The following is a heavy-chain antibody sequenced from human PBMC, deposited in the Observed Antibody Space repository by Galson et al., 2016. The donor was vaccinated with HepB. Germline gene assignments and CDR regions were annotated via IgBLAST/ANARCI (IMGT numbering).Heavy chain of an antibody. V-gene: IGHV3-7*05. Sequence: SLRLSCAASGFTFSSYWMSWVRQAPGKGLEWVVNINVDGSEEYYVDSVRGRFTISRDNAKNSMYLQMNSLRVEDTAVYYCPRDDYRVFGHWGQGTLVTVSS. CDR2: INVDGSEE. CDR1: GFTFSSYW. J-gene: IGHJ4*02. D-gene: IGHD4-11*01. CDR3: PRDDYRVFGH.